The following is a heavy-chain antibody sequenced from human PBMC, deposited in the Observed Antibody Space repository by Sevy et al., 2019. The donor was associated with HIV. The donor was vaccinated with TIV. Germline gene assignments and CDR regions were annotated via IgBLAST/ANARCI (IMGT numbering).Heavy chain of an antibody. CDR2: IYYNGHI. Sequence: SETLSLTCTVSGGSITSLYWNWIRQPPGKGLEWIANIYYNGHINYNPSLKSRVTLSLDTSKNQFSLRLSSVTAADTAMYYCAGENAWGRGYSWGQGPLVKVSS. CDR3: AGENAWGRGYS. V-gene: IGHV4-59*08. CDR1: GGSITSLY. J-gene: IGHJ4*02. D-gene: IGHD1-26*01.